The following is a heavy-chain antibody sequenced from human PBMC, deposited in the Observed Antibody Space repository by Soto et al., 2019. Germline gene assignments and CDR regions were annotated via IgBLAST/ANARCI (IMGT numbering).Heavy chain of an antibody. CDR1: GYAFTTYG. Sequence: QVHLVQSGAEVKKPGASVEVSCKGSGYAFTTYGITWVRQAPGQGLEWMGWIRATNGNTNYAQKLQGRVTVTRDTSTSTAYMELRSLRSDDTAVYYCARGRYGDYWGQGALVTVSS. CDR3: ARGRYGDY. V-gene: IGHV1-18*01. J-gene: IGHJ4*02. D-gene: IGHD1-1*01. CDR2: IRATNGNT.